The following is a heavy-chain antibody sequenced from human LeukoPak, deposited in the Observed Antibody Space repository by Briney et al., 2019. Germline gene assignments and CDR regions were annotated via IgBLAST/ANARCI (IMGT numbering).Heavy chain of an antibody. J-gene: IGHJ4*02. CDR1: GVSISSSYSY. Sequence: IPSETLSLTCTVSGVSISSSYSYWGWIRQPPGMGLEWIGSIYYTGNTYYNASLKSQVSISIDTSKNQFSLKLTSVTAADTAVYYCARQTGSGLFVLPGGQGTLVTVSS. CDR2: IYYTGNT. D-gene: IGHD3-16*02. CDR3: ARQTGSGLFVLP. V-gene: IGHV4-39*01.